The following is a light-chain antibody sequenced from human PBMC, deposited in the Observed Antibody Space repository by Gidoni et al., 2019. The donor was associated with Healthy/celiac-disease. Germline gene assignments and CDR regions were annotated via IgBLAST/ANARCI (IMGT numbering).Light chain of an antibody. Sequence: EIVLTQPPATLPLSTGERATLSCRASQSVSSYLAWYQQKPGQAHRLLIYDESNRATGIPARFSGSGSGTDFTLTISSLEPEDFAVYYCQQRSNWPPGYSFGQGTKLEIK. V-gene: IGKV3-11*01. CDR1: QSVSSY. CDR2: DES. J-gene: IGKJ2*03. CDR3: QQRSNWPPGYS.